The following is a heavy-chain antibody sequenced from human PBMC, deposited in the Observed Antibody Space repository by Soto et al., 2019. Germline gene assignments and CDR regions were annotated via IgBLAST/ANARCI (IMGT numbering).Heavy chain of an antibody. CDR3: ARGPERRQSYDDRPLQX. CDR2: INPIGGST. D-gene: IGHD3-16*01. V-gene: IGHV1-46*01. Sequence: ASVKVSCKASGYTFTTYYIHWLRQAPGQGPEWMGIINPIGGSTGYAQKFQGRVTMTRETSRNTVYMELTSLRSEDTAVYYCARGPERRQSYDDRPLQXWGQGTHVTVSX. CDR1: GYTFTTYY. J-gene: IGHJ4*02.